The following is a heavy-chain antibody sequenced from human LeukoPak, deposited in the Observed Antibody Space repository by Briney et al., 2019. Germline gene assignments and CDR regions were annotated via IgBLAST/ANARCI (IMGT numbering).Heavy chain of an antibody. D-gene: IGHD6-6*01. CDR2: ISTSSSDI. V-gene: IGHV3-21*06. Sequence: PGGSLRLSCAASGFTFTSYNMSWVRQAPGKGLEWVSFISTSSSDIYYADSVKGRFTISRDNAKNSVYLQMNSLRAEDTAVYYCARDPEFRSSAGLDYWGQGTLVTVSS. CDR1: GFTFTSYN. CDR3: ARDPEFRSSAGLDY. J-gene: IGHJ4*02.